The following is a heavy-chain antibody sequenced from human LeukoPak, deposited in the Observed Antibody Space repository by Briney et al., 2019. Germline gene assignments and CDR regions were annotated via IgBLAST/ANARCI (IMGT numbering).Heavy chain of an antibody. CDR2: ITHTGTRT. V-gene: IGHV3-23*01. J-gene: IGHJ4*02. Sequence: GGSLRLSCTTSGFTFNFHAMTWVRQAPGKGLEWVATITHTGTRTYHTDSVKGRFTISRDNSRGTLFLQMSSLRADDTAIYYCASSRRGYDTGWNYFDYWGQGTLVTVSS. CDR3: ASSRRGYDTGWNYFDY. CDR1: GFTFNFHA. D-gene: IGHD6-19*01.